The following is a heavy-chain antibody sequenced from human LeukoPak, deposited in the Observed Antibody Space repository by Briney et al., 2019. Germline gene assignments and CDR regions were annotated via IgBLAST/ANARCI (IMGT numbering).Heavy chain of an antibody. V-gene: IGHV1-2*02. CDR3: ARDPSNSSGWRAFFDY. CDR1: GYTFTGYY. CDR2: INPNSGDT. D-gene: IGHD6-19*01. Sequence: ASVKVSCKASGYTFTGYYIHWVRQAPGQGLEWMGWINPNSGDTNYAQKFQGRVTMTRDTSITTSYMDLSRLRSDDTAVYYCARDPSNSSGWRAFFDYWGQGVPVTVSS. J-gene: IGHJ4*02.